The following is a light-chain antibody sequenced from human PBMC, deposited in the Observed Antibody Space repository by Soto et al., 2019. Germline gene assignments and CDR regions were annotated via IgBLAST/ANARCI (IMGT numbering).Light chain of an antibody. V-gene: IGKV1-33*01. CDR2: GAS. CDR1: QDIRKY. Sequence: DIQMTQSPSSLSASVGDRVTITCQASQDIRKYLNWYQQKPGRAPKLLIYGASNLETGVPSRFSGSGYGTDFTFAISSLQPEDIATYYCQHYDNLPPFTFGPGTKVAIK. CDR3: QHYDNLPPFT. J-gene: IGKJ3*01.